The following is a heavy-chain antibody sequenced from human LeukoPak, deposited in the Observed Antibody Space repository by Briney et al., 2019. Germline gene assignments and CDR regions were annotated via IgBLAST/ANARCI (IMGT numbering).Heavy chain of an antibody. D-gene: IGHD2-2*01. J-gene: IGHJ4*02. CDR1: GFTFDDYG. V-gene: IGHV3-20*04. CDR3: AKDLSVGCSSTSCKGG. CDR2: INWNGVST. Sequence: GGSLRLSCAASGFTFDDYGMSWVRQAPGKGLEWVSGINWNGVSTGYADSMKGRFTISRDNAKNSLYLQMNSLRAEDTALYYCAKDLSVGCSSTSCKGGWGQGTLVTVSS.